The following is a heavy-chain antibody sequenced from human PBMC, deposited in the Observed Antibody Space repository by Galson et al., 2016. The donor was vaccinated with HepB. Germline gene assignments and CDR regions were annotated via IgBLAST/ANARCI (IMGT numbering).Heavy chain of an antibody. CDR1: GASISGYY. CDR2: INHSGGT. CDR3: PRGSSTWPAGAFDI. V-gene: IGHV4-34*01. D-gene: IGHD6-13*01. Sequence: ETLSLTCGVYGASISGYYWSWIRQPPGKGLDWMGEINHSGGTNHNPSPKSRVTISVDTSKNPFSLKLQSVNAADTAVYYWPRGSSTWPAGAFDIWGQGHLVTVSS. J-gene: IGHJ4*02.